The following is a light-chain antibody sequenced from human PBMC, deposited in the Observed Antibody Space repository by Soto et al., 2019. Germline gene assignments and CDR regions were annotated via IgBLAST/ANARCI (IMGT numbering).Light chain of an antibody. CDR2: GAS. CDR1: QSVSSSS. V-gene: IGKV3-20*01. CDR3: QQYGSSRT. J-gene: IGKJ1*01. Sequence: EIVLTQSPATLSLSPGERATLSCRASQSVSSSSLAWYQQKPGQAPRLLISGASSRATGIPDRFSGSGSGTDFTLTISRLEREDFAMYYCQQYGSSRTFGQGTKVDIK.